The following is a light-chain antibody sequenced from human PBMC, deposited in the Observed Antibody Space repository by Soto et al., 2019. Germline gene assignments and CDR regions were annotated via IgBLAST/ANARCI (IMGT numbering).Light chain of an antibody. J-gene: IGLJ2*01. CDR1: SSNIGNNY. V-gene: IGLV1-51*01. CDR3: GAWDSSMSGLV. CDR2: DNN. Sequence: QSVLTQPPSVSAAPGQTITISCSGSSSNIGNNYVSWYQQFPGTAPKLLIYDNNKRPSGIPDRFSGSKSGTSATLGITGLQAGDEADYYCGAWDSSMSGLVFGGGTKVTVL.